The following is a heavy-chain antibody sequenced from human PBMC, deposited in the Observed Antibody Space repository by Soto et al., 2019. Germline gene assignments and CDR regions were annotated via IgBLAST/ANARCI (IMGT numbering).Heavy chain of an antibody. Sequence: GGSLILACAASGFTFIDHHMDWVRQSPGKGLECVGRARNKAHSYTTAYAASVKGRFTISRDDSKNSLSLQMNSLKTEDTAVYFCARLMGTSFDLWGQGTLVTVSS. CDR3: ARLMGTSFDL. V-gene: IGHV3-72*01. J-gene: IGHJ4*02. CDR2: ARNKAHSYTT. D-gene: IGHD2-8*01. CDR1: GFTFIDHH.